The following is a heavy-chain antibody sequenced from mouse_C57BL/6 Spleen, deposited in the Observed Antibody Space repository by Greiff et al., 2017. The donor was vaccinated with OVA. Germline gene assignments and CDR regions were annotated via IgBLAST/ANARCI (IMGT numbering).Heavy chain of an antibody. Sequence: QVQLQQPGAELVKPGASVKMSCKASGYTFTSYWITWVKQRPGQGLEWIGDIYPGSGSTNYNEKFKSKATLTVDTSSSTAYMQLSSLTSEDSAVYCCARGSTTVVVHYDYWGQGTTLTVSS. CDR2: IYPGSGST. D-gene: IGHD1-1*01. CDR3: ARGSTTVVVHYDY. CDR1: GYTFTSYW. J-gene: IGHJ2*01. V-gene: IGHV1-55*01.